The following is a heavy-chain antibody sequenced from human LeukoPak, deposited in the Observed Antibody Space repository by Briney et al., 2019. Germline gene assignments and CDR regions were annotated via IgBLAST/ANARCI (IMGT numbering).Heavy chain of an antibody. CDR3: ARGFWSGYPSGRFDY. J-gene: IGHJ4*02. Sequence: ASETLSLTCTVSGGSISSYYWSWIRQPPGKGLEWIGYIYYSGSTNYNPSLKSRVTISVDTSKNQFSLKLSSVTAADTAVYYCARGFWSGYPSGRFDYWGQGTPVTVSS. D-gene: IGHD3-3*01. CDR1: GGSISSYY. CDR2: IYYSGST. V-gene: IGHV4-59*01.